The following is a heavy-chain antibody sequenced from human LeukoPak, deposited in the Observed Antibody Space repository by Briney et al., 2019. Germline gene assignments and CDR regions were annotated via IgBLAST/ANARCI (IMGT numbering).Heavy chain of an antibody. CDR2: ISAYNGNT. CDR3: ARGYDFWSGPHDAFDI. D-gene: IGHD3-3*01. J-gene: IGHJ3*02. Sequence: ASVKVSCKASGYTFTSYGISWVRQAPGQGLEWMGWISAYNGNTNHAQKLQGRVTMTTDTSTSTAYMELRSLRSDDTAVYYCARGYDFWSGPHDAFDIWGQGTMVTVSS. V-gene: IGHV1-18*01. CDR1: GYTFTSYG.